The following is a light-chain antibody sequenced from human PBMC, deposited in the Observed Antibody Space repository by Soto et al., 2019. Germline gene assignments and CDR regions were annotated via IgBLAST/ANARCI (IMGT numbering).Light chain of an antibody. J-gene: IGKJ1*01. Sequence: DIQMTQSPSTLSASIGDRVSITCRASQSISKWLAWHQQKPGKAPKLLIYDASTLQSGVPPRFSGSGSGTEFPLTIRSLQPDDIATYYCQQYSSYSAWTFGEGTKVDIK. CDR1: QSISKW. CDR3: QQYSSYSAWT. CDR2: DAS. V-gene: IGKV1-5*01.